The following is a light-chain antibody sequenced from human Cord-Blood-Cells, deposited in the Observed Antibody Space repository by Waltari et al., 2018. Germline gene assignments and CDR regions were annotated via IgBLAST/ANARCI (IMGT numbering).Light chain of an antibody. J-gene: IGLJ1*01. CDR1: ALPKQY. Sequence: SYELTQPPSVSVSPGQTARITCSGDALPKQYAYWYQQKPGQAPGLVIYKDSGRPSGIPERFSGSSSGTTVTLTISGVQAEDEADYYCQSADSSGTYVFGTGTKVTVL. CDR2: KDS. V-gene: IGLV3-25*03. CDR3: QSADSSGTYV.